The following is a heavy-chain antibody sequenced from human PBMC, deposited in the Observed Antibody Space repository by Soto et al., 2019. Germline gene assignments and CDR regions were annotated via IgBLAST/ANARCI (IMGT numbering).Heavy chain of an antibody. CDR1: GGSISSYY. V-gene: IGHV4-59*08. Sequence: QVQLQESGPGLVKPSETLSLTCTVSGGSISSYYWSWIRQPPGKGLEWIGYIYYSGSTNYNPSLKSRVTISVDTAKNQFSRKLSAVTAADTAVYYCAGQGDDMNYYYGMDVWGQGTTVTVSS. D-gene: IGHD1-26*01. CDR3: AGQGDDMNYYYGMDV. J-gene: IGHJ6*02. CDR2: IYYSGST.